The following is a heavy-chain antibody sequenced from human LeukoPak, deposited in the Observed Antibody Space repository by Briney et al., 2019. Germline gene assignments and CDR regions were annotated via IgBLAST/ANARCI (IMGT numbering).Heavy chain of an antibody. CDR2: ISSSSSTI. J-gene: IGHJ4*02. D-gene: IGHD3-3*01. CDR3: ASDFWSGPYYFDY. Sequence: PGGSLRLSCAASGFTFSSYSMNWVRRAPGKGLEWVSYISSSSSTIYYADSVKGRFTISRDNAKNSLYLQMNSLRAEDTAVYYCASDFWSGPYYFDYWGQGTLVTVSS. CDR1: GFTFSSYS. V-gene: IGHV3-48*01.